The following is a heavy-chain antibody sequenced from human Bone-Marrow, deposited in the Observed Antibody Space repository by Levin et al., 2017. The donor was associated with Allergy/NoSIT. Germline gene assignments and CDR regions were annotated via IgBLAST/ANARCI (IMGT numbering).Heavy chain of an antibody. D-gene: IGHD2-15*01. Sequence: PGESLKISCEASGYTFTNFYIYWVRQAPGQGLEWIGLFNPSGDSTAYARKFQDRVTMTRDTSTSTVYMELSSLRSEDTAVYYCARDAYCIGGNCYEYYMDYWGQGTLVTVSS. CDR1: GYTFTNFY. V-gene: IGHV1-46*01. CDR3: ARDAYCIGGNCYEYYMDY. CDR2: FNPSGDST. J-gene: IGHJ4*02.